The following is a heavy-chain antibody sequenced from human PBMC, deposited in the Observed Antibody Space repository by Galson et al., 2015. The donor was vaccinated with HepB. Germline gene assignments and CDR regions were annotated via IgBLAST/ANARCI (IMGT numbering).Heavy chain of an antibody. J-gene: IGHJ3*02. V-gene: IGHV3-11*06. D-gene: IGHD6-19*01. CDR2: ISSSSSYT. CDR3: ARDRSAVAGTRAFDI. CDR1: GFTFSDYY. Sequence: SLRLSCAASGFTFSDYYMSWIRQAPGKGLEWVSYISSSSSYTNYADSVKGRFTISRDNAKNSLYLQMNSLRAEDTAVYYCARDRSAVAGTRAFDIWGQGTMVTVSS.